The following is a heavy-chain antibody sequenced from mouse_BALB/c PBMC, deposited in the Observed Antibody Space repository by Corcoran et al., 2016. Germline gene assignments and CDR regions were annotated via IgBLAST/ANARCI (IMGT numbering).Heavy chain of an antibody. V-gene: IGHV1-9*01. D-gene: IGHD2-10*01. J-gene: IGHJ1*01. Sequence: QVQLQQSGAELMKPGASVKISCKATGYTFSSYWIEWVKQRPGHGLEWIGEILPGSGSTNYNEKFKGKATFTAATSSNTAYMQLSSLTSEDSAVYYCARWAYSGNWYFDVWGAGTTVNVSS. CDR2: ILPGSGST. CDR1: GYTFSSYW. CDR3: ARWAYSGNWYFDV.